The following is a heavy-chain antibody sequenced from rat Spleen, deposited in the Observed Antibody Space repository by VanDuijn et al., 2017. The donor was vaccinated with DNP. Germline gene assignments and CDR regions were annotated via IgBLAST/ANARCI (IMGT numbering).Heavy chain of an antibody. J-gene: IGHJ2*01. D-gene: IGHD4-3*01. Sequence: EVQLVESGGGLVQPGRSMKLSCAASGFTFSTFPMAWVRQAPTKGLEWVASISTNGGSTYYRDSVKGRFTISRDNAKNTLYLQMNSLRSEDMATYYCARWYSSGFCFDYWGQGVMVTVSS. CDR3: ARWYSSGFCFDY. V-gene: IGHV5-46*01. CDR2: ISTNGGST. CDR1: GFTFSTFP.